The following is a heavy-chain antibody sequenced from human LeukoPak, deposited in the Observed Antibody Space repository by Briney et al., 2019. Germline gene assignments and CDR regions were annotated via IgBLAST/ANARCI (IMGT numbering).Heavy chain of an antibody. CDR3: ASAPYYTNNY. J-gene: IGHJ4*02. CDR1: ELTYSSHW. CDR2: ISSSSTTI. D-gene: IGHD2-8*01. V-gene: IGHV3-48*02. Sequence: PGGSLRLSCAASELTYSSHWMHWVRQAPGKGLEWVSYISSSSTTIYYADSVKGRFTISRDNAKNSLYLQMNSLRDEDTAVYYCASAPYYTNNYWGRGTLVTVSS.